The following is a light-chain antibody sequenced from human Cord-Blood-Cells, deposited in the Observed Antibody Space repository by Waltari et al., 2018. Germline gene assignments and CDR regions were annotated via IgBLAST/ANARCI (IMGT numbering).Light chain of an antibody. CDR3: QQYNNWPPIT. V-gene: IGKV3-15*01. Sequence: EIVMTQSPATLSVSPGERATLSCRASQSVSSNLAWYQQKPGQAPRRLNYGASTRATGIPARCSGSGSGTEFTLTISSLQSEDFAVYYCQQYNNWPPITFGQGTRLEIK. J-gene: IGKJ5*01. CDR2: GAS. CDR1: QSVSSN.